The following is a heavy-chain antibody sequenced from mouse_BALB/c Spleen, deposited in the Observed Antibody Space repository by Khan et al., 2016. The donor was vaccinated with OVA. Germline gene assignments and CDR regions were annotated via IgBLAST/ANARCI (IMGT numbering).Heavy chain of an antibody. J-gene: IGHJ3*01. CDR1: GFTFSSYS. Sequence: EVELVESGGDLVKPGGSLKLSCAASGFTFSSYSMSWVRQTPDQRLEWVASISSGGDYTYYPDSLKGRFTFSRDNAKNTLYLQMSDLKSEDTAMYYCADHLTGSFAYWGQGTLVTVSA. CDR3: ADHLTGSFAY. V-gene: IGHV5-6*01. D-gene: IGHD4-1*01. CDR2: ISSGGDYT.